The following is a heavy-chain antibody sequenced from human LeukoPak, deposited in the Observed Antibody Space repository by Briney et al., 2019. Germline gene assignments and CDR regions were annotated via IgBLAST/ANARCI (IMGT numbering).Heavy chain of an antibody. J-gene: IGHJ4*02. Sequence: ASVKVSCKASGYTFTSYGISWVRQAPGQGLEWMGWISAYNGNTNYAQKLQGRVTMTTDTSTSTAYMELRSLRSDDTAVYYCARDRNSIVGATSEFDYWGQGTLVTVSS. V-gene: IGHV1-18*01. CDR3: ARDRNSIVGATSEFDY. CDR2: ISAYNGNT. D-gene: IGHD1-26*01. CDR1: GYTFTSYG.